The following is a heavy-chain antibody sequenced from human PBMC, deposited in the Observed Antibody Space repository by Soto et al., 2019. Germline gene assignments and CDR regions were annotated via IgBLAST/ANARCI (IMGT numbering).Heavy chain of an antibody. CDR3: ARVSLVGPSGGRYFDY. V-gene: IGHV3-72*01. J-gene: IGHJ4*02. Sequence: EVQLVESGGGLVQPGGSLRLSCAASGFTFSAHYMDWVRQAPGKGLEWVGRIKNKPNSYTTEYAASVEGRFTISTEDSQSSLYLQMNSLKTEDTAVYYCARVSLVGPSGGRYFDYWGQGSQVAVSS. CDR1: GFTFSAHY. CDR2: IKNKPNSYTT. D-gene: IGHD1-26*01.